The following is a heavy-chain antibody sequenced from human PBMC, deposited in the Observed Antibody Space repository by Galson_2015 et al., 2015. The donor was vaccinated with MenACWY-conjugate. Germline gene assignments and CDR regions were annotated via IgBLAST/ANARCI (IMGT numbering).Heavy chain of an antibody. J-gene: IGHJ4*02. CDR3: ARGLIGYSSGPLDF. V-gene: IGHV3-30*01. D-gene: IGHD6-19*01. Sequence: SLRLSCAASGFTFSSYTMRWVRQTPGKGLEWVALMSYDGSNQYYADSLKGRLTISRDNSKSTLYLQMDSLRAEDTAVYYCARGLIGYSSGPLDFWGQGALVTVSS. CDR2: MSYDGSNQ. CDR1: GFTFSSYT.